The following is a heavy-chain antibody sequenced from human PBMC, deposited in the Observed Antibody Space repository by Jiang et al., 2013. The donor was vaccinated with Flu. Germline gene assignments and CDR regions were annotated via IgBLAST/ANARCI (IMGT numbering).Heavy chain of an antibody. CDR3: ARDLDILTGYLDY. CDR1: YTFTSYA. Sequence: YTFTSYAMNWVRQAPGQGLEWMGWINTNTGNPTYAQGFTGRFVFSLDTSVSTAYLQISSLKAEDTAVYYCARDLDILTGYLDYWGQGTLVTVSS. CDR2: INTNTGNP. D-gene: IGHD3-9*01. J-gene: IGHJ4*02. V-gene: IGHV7-4-1*02.